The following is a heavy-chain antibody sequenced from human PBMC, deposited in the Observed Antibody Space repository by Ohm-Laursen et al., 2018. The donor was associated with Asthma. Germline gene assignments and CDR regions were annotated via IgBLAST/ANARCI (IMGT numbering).Heavy chain of an antibody. V-gene: IGHV3-21*01. CDR1: GYTFSRYS. D-gene: IGHD1-26*01. CDR3: ARICPEWELPGREYSLHH. CDR2: ISTASTFI. Sequence: SLRLSCAASGYTFSRYSIHWVRQVPEKGLDWVESISTASTFIYYADSVRGRFTTSRDNAKNSVYLQMNSLRAEDMALYYCARICPEWELPGREYSLHHWGQGTQVTVSS. J-gene: IGHJ1*01.